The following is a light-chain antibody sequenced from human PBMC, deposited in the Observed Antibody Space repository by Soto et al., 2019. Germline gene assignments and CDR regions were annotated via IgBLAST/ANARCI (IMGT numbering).Light chain of an antibody. V-gene: IGKV1-5*03. CDR1: QSINSW. CDR2: KAS. J-gene: IGKJ2*01. CDR3: QHYNTYPYT. Sequence: DIQMTQSPSTLSASVGDRVTIACRASQSINSWLAWYQQKPGKAPKLLIYKASSLESGVPSRFSGSGSGTEFALTITSLQPDDFATYYCQHYNTYPYTFGQGTSLEIK.